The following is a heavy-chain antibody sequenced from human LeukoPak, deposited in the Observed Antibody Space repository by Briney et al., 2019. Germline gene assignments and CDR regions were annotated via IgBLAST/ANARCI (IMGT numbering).Heavy chain of an antibody. J-gene: IGHJ4*02. V-gene: IGHV4-59*01. D-gene: IGHD4-11*01. CDR3: ARDSGGNYGSIDY. CDR1: GGSISNYY. Sequence: SETLSLTCPVSGGSISNYYWGWIRQPPGKGLEWIGYIYYSGSTNYNPSLKSRVTISLDTSKNQFSLKLSSVTAADTALYYCARDSGGNYGSIDYWGQGTLVTVSS. CDR2: IYYSGST.